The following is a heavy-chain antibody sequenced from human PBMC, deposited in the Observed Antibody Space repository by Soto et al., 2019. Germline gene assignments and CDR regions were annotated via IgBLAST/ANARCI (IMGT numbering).Heavy chain of an antibody. Sequence: QVQLQESGPGLVKPSETLSLTCTVSGGSISSYYWSWIRQPPGKGLEWIGYIYYSGSTNYNPSLKSRVTISVDTSKNQFSLKLSSVTAADTAVYYCARGPDCYNALDYWGQGTLVTVSS. J-gene: IGHJ4*02. CDR3: ARGPDCYNALDY. V-gene: IGHV4-59*01. CDR1: GGSISSYY. D-gene: IGHD2-21*01. CDR2: IYYSGST.